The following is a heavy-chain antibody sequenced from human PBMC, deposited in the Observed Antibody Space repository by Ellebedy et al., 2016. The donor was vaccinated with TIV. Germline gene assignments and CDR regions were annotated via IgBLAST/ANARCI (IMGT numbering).Heavy chain of an antibody. J-gene: IGHJ4*02. D-gene: IGHD3-22*01. CDR2: ISADGSST. V-gene: IGHV3-23*01. CDR1: GFSFSAFA. Sequence: GGSLRLSCAASGFSFSAFAMHWVRQAPGKGLEWLSVISADGSSTYHADSVKGRFTITRDNSKNTLYLQMSRLRTEETAVYFCAKGSSSGFNYDRVGFEYWGQGTLVTVSS. CDR3: AKGSSSGFNYDRVGFEY.